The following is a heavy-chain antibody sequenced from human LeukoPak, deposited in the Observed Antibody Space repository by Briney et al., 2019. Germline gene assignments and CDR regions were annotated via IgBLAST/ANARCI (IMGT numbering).Heavy chain of an antibody. CDR1: GYTFTGYY. CDR3: APLRL. J-gene: IGHJ4*02. Sequence: ASVKVSCKASGYTFTGYYMHWVRHARAQGLEWMGWIKPNSGGTNYAHTFHGRVTINRDTSISRPYMEPSRLRSIDPAQSYYAPLRLWGQGTLVTVSS. CDR2: IKPNSGGT. V-gene: IGHV1-2*07.